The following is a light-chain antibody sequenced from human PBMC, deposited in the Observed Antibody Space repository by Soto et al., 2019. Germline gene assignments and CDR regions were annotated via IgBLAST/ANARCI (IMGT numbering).Light chain of an antibody. CDR2: DVS. J-gene: IGLJ2*01. Sequence: QSVLTQPASVSGSPGQSITISCTGTSTDVGYFNYVSWYQQHPGKAPKLMIYDVSYRPSGVSNRFSGSKSGNTASLTISGLQAEDEADYYCSSYTSSFTLLFGGGTKLTVL. CDR3: SSYTSSFTLL. CDR1: STDVGYFNY. V-gene: IGLV2-14*01.